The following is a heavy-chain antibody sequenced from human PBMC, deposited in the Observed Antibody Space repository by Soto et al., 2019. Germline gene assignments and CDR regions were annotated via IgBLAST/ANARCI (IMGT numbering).Heavy chain of an antibody. Sequence: EVQLLESGGGLVQPGGSLRLSCAASGFTFSSYAMSWVRQAPGKGLEWVSAISGSGGSTDYADSVKGRFTISRDNSKNTLYLQMNSLRAEDTAVYYCAKPPRRHIAAARNSYYYYMDVWGKGTTVTVAS. CDR3: AKPPRRHIAAARNSYYYYMDV. J-gene: IGHJ6*03. CDR2: ISGSGGST. V-gene: IGHV3-23*01. CDR1: GFTFSSYA. D-gene: IGHD6-13*01.